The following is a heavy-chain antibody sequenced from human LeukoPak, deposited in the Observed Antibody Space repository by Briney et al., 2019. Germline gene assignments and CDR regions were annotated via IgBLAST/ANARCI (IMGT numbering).Heavy chain of an antibody. CDR3: ARVPRSMVRGVITHNWFDP. D-gene: IGHD3-10*01. Sequence: ASVKVSCKASGYTFTSYAMNWVRQAPGQGLEWIGWINTNTGNPTYAQGFTGRFVFSLDTSVSTAYLQISSLKAEDTAVYYCARVPRSMVRGVITHNWFDPWGQGTLVTVSS. J-gene: IGHJ5*02. CDR1: GYTFTSYA. V-gene: IGHV7-4-1*02. CDR2: INTNTGNP.